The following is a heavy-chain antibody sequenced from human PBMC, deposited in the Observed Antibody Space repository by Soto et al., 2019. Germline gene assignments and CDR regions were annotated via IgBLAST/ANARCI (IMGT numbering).Heavy chain of an antibody. J-gene: IGHJ4*02. D-gene: IGHD2-15*01. CDR3: ARARCSSGQCYYFNY. CDR2: ISRSGDRT. CDR1: GFTFSSYN. V-gene: IGHV3-64*02. Sequence: EVQLVESGEGLVQPGGSLRLSCAASGFTFSSYNIPWIRQAPGKGLEFVSAISRSGDRTYYADSVKGRFTITRDNSKNTVWLQMGRLRDEDVAVYYCARARCSSGQCYYFNYWGRGALDSDSS.